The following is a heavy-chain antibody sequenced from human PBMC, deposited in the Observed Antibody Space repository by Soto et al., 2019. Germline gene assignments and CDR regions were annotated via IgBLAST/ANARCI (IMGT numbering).Heavy chain of an antibody. CDR2: ISPYDGST. V-gene: IGHV1-46*02. CDR1: GFTFNNYF. J-gene: IGHJ6*02. CDR3: ARGVGRGSTGFYYYYGMDV. D-gene: IGHD1-26*01. Sequence: QVQLVQSGAEVKKPGASVKVSCKASGFTFNNYFFHWVRQAPRQGLEWMGIISPYDGSTNYEQSLQGRVTMTSDTSTSTVYMELSSLRSGDTSVYYCARGVGRGSTGFYYYYGMDVWGHWTTVTVSS.